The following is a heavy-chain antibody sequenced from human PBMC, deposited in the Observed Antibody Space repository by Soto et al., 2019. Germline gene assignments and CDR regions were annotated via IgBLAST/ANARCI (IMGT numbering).Heavy chain of an antibody. CDR2: IYYSGST. CDR1: VGSISSGGYY. CDR3: ARGLSPDFDY. J-gene: IGHJ4*02. V-gene: IGHV4-31*03. Sequence: SETLSVTCTFSVGSISSGGYYWSWIRQHPGKGLEWIGYIYYSGSTYYNPSLKSRVTISVDTSKNQFSLKLSSVTAADTAVYYCARGLSPDFDYWGQGTLVTVSS.